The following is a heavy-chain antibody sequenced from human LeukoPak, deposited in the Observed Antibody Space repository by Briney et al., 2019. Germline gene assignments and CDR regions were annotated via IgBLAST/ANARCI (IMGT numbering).Heavy chain of an antibody. CDR3: ARTAGGGGLDY. CDR2: MYYGGST. D-gene: IGHD3-16*01. V-gene: IGHV4-39*01. J-gene: IGHJ4*02. CDR1: GGSFSSSDYY. Sequence: PSETLSLTCSVSGGSFSSSDYYWGWIRQPPGKGLDWIGSMYYGGSTSYNPSLESRVTISVDTSKNQFSLKLNSMTAADTAVYYCARTAGGGGLDYWGQGTLVTVSS.